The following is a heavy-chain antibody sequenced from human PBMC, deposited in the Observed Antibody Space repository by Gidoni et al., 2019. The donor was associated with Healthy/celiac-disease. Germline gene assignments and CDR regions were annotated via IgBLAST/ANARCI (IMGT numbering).Heavy chain of an antibody. CDR1: GFSLSNARMG. Sequence: QVTLKESGPVLVKPTETLTLTCTVSGFSLSNARMGVSWIRQPPGKALEWLAHIFSNDEKSYSTSLKSRLTISKDTSKSQVVLTMTNMDPVDTATYYCARWYSSGRTGGWFDPWGQGTLVTVSS. J-gene: IGHJ5*02. CDR3: ARWYSSGRTGGWFDP. D-gene: IGHD6-19*01. CDR2: IFSNDEK. V-gene: IGHV2-26*01.